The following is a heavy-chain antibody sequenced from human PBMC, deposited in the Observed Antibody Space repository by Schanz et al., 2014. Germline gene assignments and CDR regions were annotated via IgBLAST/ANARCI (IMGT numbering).Heavy chain of an antibody. CDR1: RFTVTNAW. D-gene: IGHD1-1*01. J-gene: IGHJ4*02. CDR2: IKHDGSVK. CDR3: ARDRRNADLDY. Sequence: EAHLVESGGGLVKPGGSLTLSCAASRFTVTNAWMSWVRQAPGKGPEWVANIKHDGSVKDYVDSVEGRFTISRDNAKRSLFLQMNSLRVEDTALYYCARDRRNADLDYWGQGTLVTVSS. V-gene: IGHV3-7*01.